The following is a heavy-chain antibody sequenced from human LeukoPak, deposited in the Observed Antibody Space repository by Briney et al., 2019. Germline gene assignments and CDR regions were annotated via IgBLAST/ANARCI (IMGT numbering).Heavy chain of an antibody. CDR1: GYTFTSYA. Sequence: ASVKVSCKASGYTFTSYAMHWVRQAPGQRLEWMGWINTGNGNTKYSQKFQGRVTITRDTSANTTYMELSSLRPEDTAVYYCARDYYDILTGYPQGMDVWGKGTTVTVSS. CDR3: ARDYYDILTGYPQGMDV. J-gene: IGHJ6*04. V-gene: IGHV1-3*04. D-gene: IGHD3-9*01. CDR2: INTGNGNT.